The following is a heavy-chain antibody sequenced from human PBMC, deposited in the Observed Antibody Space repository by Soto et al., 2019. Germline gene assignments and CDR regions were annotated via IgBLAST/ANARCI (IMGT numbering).Heavy chain of an antibody. CDR2: ISAYNGNT. J-gene: IGHJ4*02. V-gene: IGHV1-18*01. Sequence: GXSVEVSLKGCGFSFASYCMRVLRQAPGQGLEWMGWISAYNGNTNYAQKLQGRVTMTTDTSTSTAYMELSSLRSDDTAVYYCARESSSSCHDYWGQGTLVTVSS. D-gene: IGHD6-13*01. CDR3: ARESSSSCHDY. CDR1: GFSFASYC.